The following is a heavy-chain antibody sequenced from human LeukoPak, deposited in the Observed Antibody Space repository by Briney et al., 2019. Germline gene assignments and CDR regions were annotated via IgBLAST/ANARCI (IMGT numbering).Heavy chain of an antibody. CDR3: ARDHHGSSY. D-gene: IGHD6-13*01. CDR2: INHSGST. J-gene: IGHJ4*02. CDR1: GGSFSGYY. V-gene: IGHV4-34*01. Sequence: PSETLSLTCAVYGGSFSGYYWSWIRQPPGKGLEWIGEINHSGSTTYNPSLKSRVTMSVDTSNNQFSLKLDSVTAADTAVYFCARDHHGSSYWGQGILVAVSS.